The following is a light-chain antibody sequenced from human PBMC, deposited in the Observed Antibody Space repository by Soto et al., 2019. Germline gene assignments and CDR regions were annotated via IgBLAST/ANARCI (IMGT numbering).Light chain of an antibody. V-gene: IGKV3-11*01. CDR2: DAS. Sequence: EIVLTQSPATLSLSPGERATLSCRASQSVSSYLAWYQQKPGQAPRLLIYDASNRATGIPARFSGSGSGTDFTLTISSLDPEDFAVYYCQQRSNPPHTFGGGTKVDIK. CDR3: QQRSNPPHT. J-gene: IGKJ4*01. CDR1: QSVSSY.